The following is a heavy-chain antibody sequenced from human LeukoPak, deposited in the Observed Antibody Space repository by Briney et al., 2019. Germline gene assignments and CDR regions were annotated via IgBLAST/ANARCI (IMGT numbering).Heavy chain of an antibody. CDR3: ARGAWSGSRGYLIDR. CDR2: IKSDASDT. J-gene: IGHJ5*02. Sequence: GGSLRLSCAASGFTFSSYAMSWVRQAPGKGLVWVARIKSDASDTSYADSVKGRFTISRDNAKNTLYLQMNSLRAEDTAVYYCARGAWSGSRGYLIDRWGQGTLVTVSS. D-gene: IGHD3-10*01. CDR1: GFTFSSYA. V-gene: IGHV3-74*01.